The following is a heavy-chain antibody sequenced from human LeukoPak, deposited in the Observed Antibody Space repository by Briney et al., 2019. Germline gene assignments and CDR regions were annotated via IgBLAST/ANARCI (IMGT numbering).Heavy chain of an antibody. CDR3: ARLSKGRYFDYIFDH. CDR1: GGSVSSYEYY. Sequence: SETLSLTCTVSGGSVSSYEYYWGWIRQPPGKGLEWTGNTYYTGSTYYNPSLRSRVTMSVDTSKNQFSLKMSSVTAADTAVYYCARLSKGRYFDYIFDHWGQGTVVTVSS. D-gene: IGHD3-9*01. J-gene: IGHJ4*02. CDR2: TYYTGST. V-gene: IGHV4-39*01.